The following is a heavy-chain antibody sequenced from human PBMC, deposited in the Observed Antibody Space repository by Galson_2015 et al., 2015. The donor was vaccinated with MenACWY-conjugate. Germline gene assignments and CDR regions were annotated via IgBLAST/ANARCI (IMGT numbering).Heavy chain of an antibody. CDR3: ATSAAAPGNG. J-gene: IGHJ4*02. CDR1: GITFGHCG. Sequence: ALRLGCAASGITFGHCGMNWVRQAPGKGLEWLANVNAIGDGKVYAGSVQGRFSIARDNTRNSVYLQLSSLRAEDTAVYYCATSAAAPGNGWGPGTLVTVSS. D-gene: IGHD2-8*01. CDR2: VNAIGDGK. V-gene: IGHV3-7*03.